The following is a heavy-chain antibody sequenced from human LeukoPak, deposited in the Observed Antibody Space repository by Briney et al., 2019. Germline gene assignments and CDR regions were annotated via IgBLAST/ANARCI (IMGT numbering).Heavy chain of an antibody. CDR1: GGSISSYY. J-gene: IGHJ4*02. V-gene: IGHV4-59*01. D-gene: IGHD6-19*01. CDR2: IYYSGST. Sequence: SETLSLTCTVSGGSISSYYWSWIRQPPGKGLEWIGYIYYSGSTNYNPSLKSRVTISVDTSKNQFSLKLSSVTAAGTAVYYCARSLTQEGGGWYEGDYWGQGTLVTVSS. CDR3: ARSLTQEGGGWYEGDY.